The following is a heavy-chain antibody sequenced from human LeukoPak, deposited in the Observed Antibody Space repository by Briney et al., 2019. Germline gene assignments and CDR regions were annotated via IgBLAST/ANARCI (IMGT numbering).Heavy chain of an antibody. Sequence: SETLSLTCNVSGASVSSGSYYWSWIRQPPGKGLEWIGYIYYSGSTNYNPSLKSRVTISVDTSKNQFSLKLSSVTAADTAVYYCARGSDDYVWGSPASDYWGQGTLVTVSS. CDR1: GASVSSGSYY. J-gene: IGHJ4*02. D-gene: IGHD3-16*01. CDR2: IYYSGST. CDR3: ARGSDDYVWGSPASDY. V-gene: IGHV4-61*01.